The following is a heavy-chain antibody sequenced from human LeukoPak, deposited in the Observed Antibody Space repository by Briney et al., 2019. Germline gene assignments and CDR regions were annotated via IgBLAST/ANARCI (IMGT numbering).Heavy chain of an antibody. D-gene: IGHD6-19*01. J-gene: IGHJ4*02. V-gene: IGHV3-48*03. Sequence: GGSLRLSCAASGFTFSSYEMNWVRQAPGKGLEWVSYISSSGSTIYYADSVKGRFTISRDNAKNSLYLQMNSLRAEDTAVYYCARGDSSGWYYFDYWGQGTLVTVSS. CDR1: GFTFSSYE. CDR3: ARGDSSGWYYFDY. CDR2: ISSSGSTI.